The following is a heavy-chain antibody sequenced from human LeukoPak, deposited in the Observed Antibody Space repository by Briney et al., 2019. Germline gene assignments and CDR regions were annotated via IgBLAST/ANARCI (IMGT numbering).Heavy chain of an antibody. J-gene: IGHJ4*02. CDR1: GYSFTSYW. Sequence: GDSLKISCKGSGYSFTSYWIGRVRQMPGKGLEWMGIIYPGDSDTRYSPSFQGQVTISTDKSISTAYLQWSSLKASDTAMYYCASRSSSSWYYWGQGTLVTVSS. D-gene: IGHD6-13*01. CDR3: ASRSSSSWYY. V-gene: IGHV5-51*01. CDR2: IYPGDSDT.